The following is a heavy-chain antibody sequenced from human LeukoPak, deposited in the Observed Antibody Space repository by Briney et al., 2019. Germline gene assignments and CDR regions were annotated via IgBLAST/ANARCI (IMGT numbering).Heavy chain of an antibody. Sequence: GESLKISCQGSGYSFPSYWITWVRQMPGKGLEWMGRIDPSDSYTNYSPSFQGHVTISADKSISTAYLQWSSLKASDTAMYYCARRVKLGYCSSTSCFTLPDAFDIWGQGTMVTVSS. V-gene: IGHV5-10-1*01. CDR1: GYSFPSYW. CDR2: IDPSDSYT. D-gene: IGHD2-2*02. CDR3: ARRVKLGYCSSTSCFTLPDAFDI. J-gene: IGHJ3*02.